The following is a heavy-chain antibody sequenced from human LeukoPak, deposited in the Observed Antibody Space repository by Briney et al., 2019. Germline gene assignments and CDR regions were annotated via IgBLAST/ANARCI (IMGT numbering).Heavy chain of an antibody. Sequence: GGSLRLSCAVSGFTVSNNYMNWVRQAPGKGLELVSIIYSGGRTYYADSAKGRFTISRDNPNNTLYLQMNSLRAEDTAVYYCAKEIWPAVTTPGRTYFDYWGQGTLVSDSS. CDR1: GFTVSNNY. CDR2: IYSGGRT. D-gene: IGHD4-17*01. V-gene: IGHV3-53*05. CDR3: AKEIWPAVTTPGRTYFDY. J-gene: IGHJ4*02.